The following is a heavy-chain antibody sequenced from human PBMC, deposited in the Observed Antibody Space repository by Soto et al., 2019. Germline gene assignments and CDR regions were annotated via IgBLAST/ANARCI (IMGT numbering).Heavy chain of an antibody. V-gene: IGHV3-21*01. CDR3: AREYYYDCSGHRSDAFDI. J-gene: IGHJ3*02. D-gene: IGHD3-22*01. Sequence: PGGSLRLSCAASGFTFSSYSMNWVRQAPGKGLEWVSSISSSSSYIYYADSVKGRFTISRDNAKNSLYLQMNSLRAEDTAVYYCAREYYYDCSGHRSDAFDIWGQGTMVAVSS. CDR2: ISSSSSYI. CDR1: GFTFSSYS.